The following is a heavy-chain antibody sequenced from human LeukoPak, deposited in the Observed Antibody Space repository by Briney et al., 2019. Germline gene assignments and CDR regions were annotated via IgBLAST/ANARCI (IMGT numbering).Heavy chain of an antibody. CDR2: INPSGGST. D-gene: IGHD6-6*01. V-gene: IGHV1-46*01. Sequence: ASVKVSCKASGYTFTGYYMHWVRQAPGQGLEWMGIINPSGGSTSYAQKFQGRVTMTRDTSTSTVYMELSSLRSEDTAVYYCARCIAARPDYYYGMDVWGQGTTVTVSS. CDR3: ARCIAARPDYYYGMDV. J-gene: IGHJ6*02. CDR1: GYTFTGYY.